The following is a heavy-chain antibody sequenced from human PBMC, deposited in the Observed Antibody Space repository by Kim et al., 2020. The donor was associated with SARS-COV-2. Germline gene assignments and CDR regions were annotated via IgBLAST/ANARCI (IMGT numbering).Heavy chain of an antibody. CDR3: AKDSRGGFSDYDLYNWFDP. D-gene: IGHD5-12*01. J-gene: IGHJ5*02. CDR1: GFTFSNYA. Sequence: GGSLRLSCAVSGFTFSNYAMTWVRQAPGKGLEWVSVISDSGGITYYADSVKGRFTISRDNSKNTLYLQMNSLRAEDTAIYYCAKDSRGGFSDYDLYNWFDPWGQGTLVTVSS. V-gene: IGHV3-23*01. CDR2: ISDSGGIT.